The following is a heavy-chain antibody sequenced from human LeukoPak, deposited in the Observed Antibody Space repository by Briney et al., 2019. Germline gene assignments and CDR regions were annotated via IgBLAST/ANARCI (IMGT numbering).Heavy chain of an antibody. CDR3: ARAYSEEAVVVVAATQY. Sequence: PGGSLRLSCAASGFTFSSYAMHWVRQAPGKGLEWVAVISYDGSNKYYADSVKGRFTISRDNSKNTLYLQMNSLRAEDTAVYYCARAYSEEAVVVVAATQYWGQGTLVTVSS. CDR1: GFTFSSYA. J-gene: IGHJ4*02. CDR2: ISYDGSNK. V-gene: IGHV3-30-3*01. D-gene: IGHD2-15*01.